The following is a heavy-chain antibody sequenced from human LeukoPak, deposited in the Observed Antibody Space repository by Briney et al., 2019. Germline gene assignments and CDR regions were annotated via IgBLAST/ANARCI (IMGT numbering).Heavy chain of an antibody. V-gene: IGHV1-3*01. CDR1: GYIFSDYA. Sequence: ASVKVSCKASGYIFSDYAIQWVRQAPGQGLEWMGWINAGNGKTKYSQKFQDRVTITRDTSASTAYLELSGLRFEDTAVYFCARARWTSTGTTYYLGYWGQGTLVTVSS. D-gene: IGHD4-17*01. CDR2: INAGNGKT. CDR3: ARARWTSTGTTYYLGY. J-gene: IGHJ4*02.